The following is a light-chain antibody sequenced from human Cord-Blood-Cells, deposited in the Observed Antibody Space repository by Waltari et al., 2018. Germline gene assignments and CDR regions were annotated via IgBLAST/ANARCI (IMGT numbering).Light chain of an antibody. Sequence: EIVLTQSPATLSLSPGERATLACRASQSATSYLAWSQQKPGQAPRLLIYDASNRATGIPARFSGSGSVTDVTLTISSLEPEDFAVYYCQQRSNWPFGGGTKVEIK. V-gene: IGKV3-11*01. CDR1: QSATSY. J-gene: IGKJ4*01. CDR3: QQRSNWP. CDR2: DAS.